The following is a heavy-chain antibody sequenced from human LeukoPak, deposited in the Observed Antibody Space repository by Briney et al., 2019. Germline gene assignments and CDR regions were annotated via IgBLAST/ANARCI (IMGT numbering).Heavy chain of an antibody. CDR1: GGSISSGGYY. V-gene: IGHV4-31*03. CDR2: IYYSGST. J-gene: IGHJ4*02. CDR3: AGSIAARPKSYYFDY. D-gene: IGHD6-6*01. Sequence: SETLSLTCTVSGGSISSGGYYWSWIRQHPGKGLEWIGYIYYSGSTYYNPSHKSRVTISVDTSKNQFSLKLSSVTAADTAVYYCAGSIAARPKSYYFDYWGQGTLVTVSS.